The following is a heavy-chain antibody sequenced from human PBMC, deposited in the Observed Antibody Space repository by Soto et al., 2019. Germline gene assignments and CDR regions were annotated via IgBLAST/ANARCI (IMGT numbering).Heavy chain of an antibody. D-gene: IGHD2-2*01. CDR1: GGTFSSYA. CDR3: AEAPAASEAYYYGMDV. J-gene: IGHJ6*02. V-gene: IGHV1-69*13. CDR2: IIPIFGTA. Sequence: SVKVSFKASGGTFSSYAISWVRQAPGQGLEWMGGIIPIFGTANYAQKFQGRVTITADESTSTAYMELSSLRSEDTAVYYCAEAPAASEAYYYGMDVWGQGTTVTVSS.